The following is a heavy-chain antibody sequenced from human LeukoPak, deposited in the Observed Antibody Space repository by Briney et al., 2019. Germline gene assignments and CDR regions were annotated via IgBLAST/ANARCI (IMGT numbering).Heavy chain of an antibody. CDR1: GGSISSYY. CDR3: ARDQMTTVRGFDS. CDR2: IYTSGS. D-gene: IGHD4-17*01. Sequence: PSETLSLTCIVSGGSISSYYWSWIRQPAGKGLEWIARIYTSGSNYNPSFKSRVTMSVDTSKNQFSLKLSSVTAADTAVYYSARDQMTTVRGFDSWGQGTLVTVSS. J-gene: IGHJ4*02. V-gene: IGHV4-4*07.